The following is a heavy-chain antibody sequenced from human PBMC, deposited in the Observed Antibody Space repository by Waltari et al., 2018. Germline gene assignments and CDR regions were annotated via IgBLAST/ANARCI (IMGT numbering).Heavy chain of an antibody. V-gene: IGHV3-53*02. CDR3: ALSSGVVKGYLDY. CDR2: FYGGGSS. Sequence: EVQLVESGGGLIQPGMSLRLSCAASGFTISNNYISWVGPAPGKGLEGVSVFYGGGSSYHADSVKGRFTVSRDASKNTVYLQMNSLTAEDTAVYYCALSSGVVKGYLDYWGQGTLVTVSS. CDR1: GFTISNNY. J-gene: IGHJ4*02. D-gene: IGHD3-3*01.